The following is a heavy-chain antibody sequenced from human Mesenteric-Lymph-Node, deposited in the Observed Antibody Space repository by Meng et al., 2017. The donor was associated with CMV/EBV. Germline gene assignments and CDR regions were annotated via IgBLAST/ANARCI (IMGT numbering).Heavy chain of an antibody. V-gene: IGHV3-20*04. CDR2: MNWNGATT. D-gene: IGHD6-19*01. J-gene: IGHJ4*02. CDR1: GFTFDDYG. Sequence: GESLKISCAASGFTFDDYGMSWVRQAPGRGLEWVSGMNWNGATTGYADSVKGRFTISRDNAKNSLYVQMNSLRAEDTALYYCVRVPIRYSSGWDFDYWGQGTLVTVSS. CDR3: VRVPIRYSSGWDFDY.